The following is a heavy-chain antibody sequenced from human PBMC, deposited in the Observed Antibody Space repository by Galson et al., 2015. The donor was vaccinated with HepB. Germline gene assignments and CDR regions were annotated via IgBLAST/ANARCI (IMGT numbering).Heavy chain of an antibody. CDR3: ARGLRFFGNMDV. CDR1: GYTFTSYA. D-gene: IGHD3-3*01. Sequence: SVKVSCKASGYTFTSYAMHWVRQAPGQRLEWMGWINAGNGNTKYSQKFQGRVTITRDTSASTAYMELSSLRSEDTAVCYCARGLRFFGNMDVWGQGTTVTVSS. V-gene: IGHV1-3*01. J-gene: IGHJ6*02. CDR2: INAGNGNT.